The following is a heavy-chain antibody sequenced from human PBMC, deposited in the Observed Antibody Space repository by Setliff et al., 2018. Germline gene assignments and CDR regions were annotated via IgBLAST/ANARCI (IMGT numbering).Heavy chain of an antibody. CDR2: IYPGDSHT. D-gene: IGHD3-22*01. J-gene: IGHJ3*01. V-gene: IGHV5-51*01. CDR3: ARTGGSIYYDSSGYAI. Sequence: GESLKISCKGSGYSFSNFWIGWVRQMPGKGLEWMGIIYPGDSHTRYSPSFQGQVTISADKSISTAYLQWSSLKASDTAMYYCARTGGSIYYDSSGYAIWGQGTMVTVSS. CDR1: GYSFSNFW.